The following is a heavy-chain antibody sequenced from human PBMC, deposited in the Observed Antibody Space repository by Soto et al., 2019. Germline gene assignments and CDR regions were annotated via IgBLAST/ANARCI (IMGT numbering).Heavy chain of an antibody. Sequence: KPSETLSLTCVVSGGPISSHYWSWIRQPPGSGLEWIGFVHYSGSTNYSPSLKSRVTMSLDTSKSQFSLNLTSVTAADTAFYFCARRDYSTSSLGPFDYWGQGILVTVSS. V-gene: IGHV4-59*11. CDR3: ARRDYSTSSLGPFDY. CDR1: GGPISSHY. D-gene: IGHD6-6*01. J-gene: IGHJ4*02. CDR2: VHYSGST.